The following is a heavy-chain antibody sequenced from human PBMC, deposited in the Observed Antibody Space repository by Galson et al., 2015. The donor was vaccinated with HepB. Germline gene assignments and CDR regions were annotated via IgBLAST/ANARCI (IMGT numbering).Heavy chain of an antibody. CDR3: ARGFDILTGGDY. V-gene: IGHV3-33*01. CDR2: IWYDGSNK. Sequence: SLRLSCAASGFTFSSYGMHWVRQAPGKGLEWVAVIWYDGSNKYYADSVKGRFTISRDNSKNTLYLQMNSLRAEDTAVYYCARGFDILTGGDYWGQGTLVTVSS. CDR1: GFTFSSYG. D-gene: IGHD3-9*01. J-gene: IGHJ4*02.